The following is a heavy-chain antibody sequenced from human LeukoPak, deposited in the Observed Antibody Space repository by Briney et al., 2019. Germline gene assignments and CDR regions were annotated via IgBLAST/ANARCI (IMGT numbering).Heavy chain of an antibody. V-gene: IGHV4-39*07. CDR2: IYYSGST. Sequence: PSETLSLTCTVSGDSISSSSYYWGWIRQPPGKGLEWIGSIYYSGSTYYNPSLKSRVTISVDTSKNQFSLKLSSVTAADTAVYYCARDITGSFGYWGQGNLVTVSS. J-gene: IGHJ4*02. CDR1: GDSISSSSYY. CDR3: ARDITGSFGY. D-gene: IGHD1-14*01.